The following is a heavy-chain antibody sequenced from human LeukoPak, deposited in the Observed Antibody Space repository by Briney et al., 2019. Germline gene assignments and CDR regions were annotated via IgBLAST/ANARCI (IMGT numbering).Heavy chain of an antibody. CDR1: GYTFTSYY. CDR3: ARDRAYYYDSSGYYYYYCMDV. J-gene: IGHJ6*03. CDR2: INPSGGST. Sequence: ASVKVSCKASGYTFTSYYMHWVRQAPGQGLEWMGIINPSGGSTSYAQKFQGRVTMTRDTSTSTVYMELSSLRSEDTAVYYCARDRAYYYDSSGYYYYYCMDVWGKGTTVTVSS. V-gene: IGHV1-46*01. D-gene: IGHD3-22*01.